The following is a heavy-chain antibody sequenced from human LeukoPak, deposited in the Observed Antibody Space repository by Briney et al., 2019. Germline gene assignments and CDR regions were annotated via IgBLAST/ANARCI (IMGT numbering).Heavy chain of an antibody. CDR2: IRSKANNYAT. V-gene: IGHV3-73*01. CDR3: VSSGATSGEDY. D-gene: IGHD3-10*02. J-gene: IGHJ4*02. CDR1: GFTFSGSG. Sequence: AGGSLRLSCAASGFTFSGSGMHWVRQASGKGLEWVGRIRSKANNYATAYAASVKGRFTISRDDSENTAYLQMNSLKIEDTDVYYCVSSGATSGEDYWGQGTLVTVSS.